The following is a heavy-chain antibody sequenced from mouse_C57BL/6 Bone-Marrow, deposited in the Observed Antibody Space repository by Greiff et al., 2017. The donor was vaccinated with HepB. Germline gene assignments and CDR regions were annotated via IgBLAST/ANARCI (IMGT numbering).Heavy chain of an antibody. CDR2: IDPSDSYT. CDR1: GYTFTSYW. J-gene: IGHJ2*01. V-gene: IGHV1-50*01. D-gene: IGHD1-1*01. Sequence: QVQLQQSGAELVKPGASVKLSCKASGYTFTSYWMQWVKQRPGQGLEWIGEIDPSDSYTNYNQKFKGKTTLTVDTPSSTAYMQLSSLTSEDSAVYYCYYGSSYYWGQGTTLTVSS. CDR3: YYGSSYY.